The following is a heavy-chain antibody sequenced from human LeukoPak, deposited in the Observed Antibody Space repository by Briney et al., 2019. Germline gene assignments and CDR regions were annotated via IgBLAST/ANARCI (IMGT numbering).Heavy chain of an antibody. V-gene: IGHV3-21*01. J-gene: IGHJ3*02. CDR2: VSSSSSYI. CDR3: ARAITIFGVATEAFDI. Sequence: GGSLRLSCAASGFTFSSYSMNWVRQAPGKGLEWVSSVSSSSSYIYYADSVKGRFTISRDNAKNSLYLQMNSLRAEDTAAYYCARAITIFGVATEAFDIWGQGTMVTVSS. D-gene: IGHD3-3*01. CDR1: GFTFSSYS.